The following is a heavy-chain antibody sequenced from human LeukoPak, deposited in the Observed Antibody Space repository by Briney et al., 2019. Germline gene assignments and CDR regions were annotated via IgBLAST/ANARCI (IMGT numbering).Heavy chain of an antibody. V-gene: IGHV4-31*03. CDR2: VYYSGST. D-gene: IGHD2-21*02. J-gene: IGHJ4*02. CDR3: ARGPGWRPQYNY. Sequence: KPSQTLSLTCTVSGGSISSGGYYWSWIRQHPGKGLEWIGYVYYSGSTYYNPSLKSRVTISVDTSKNQFSLKLSSVTAADTAVYYCARGPGWRPQYNYWGQGTLVTVSS. CDR1: GGSISSGGYY.